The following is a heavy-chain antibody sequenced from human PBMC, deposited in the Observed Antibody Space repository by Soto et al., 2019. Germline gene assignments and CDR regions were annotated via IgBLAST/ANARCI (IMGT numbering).Heavy chain of an antibody. CDR2: ISSSGSTI. V-gene: IGHV3-48*03. Sequence: EVQLVESGGGLVQPGGSLRLSCAASGFTFSSYEMNWVRQAPGKGLEWVSYISSSGSTIYYADSVKGRFTISRDNAKNSLYLQMNSLRAEDTAVYYCARVPRVVVPAAIGHDYYGMDVWGQGTTVTVSS. CDR1: GFTFSSYE. CDR3: ARVPRVVVPAAIGHDYYGMDV. J-gene: IGHJ6*02. D-gene: IGHD2-2*02.